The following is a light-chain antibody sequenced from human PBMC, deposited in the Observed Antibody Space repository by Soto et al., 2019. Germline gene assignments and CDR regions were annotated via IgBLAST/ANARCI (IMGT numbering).Light chain of an antibody. CDR1: QTIDNY. J-gene: IGKJ2*01. CDR2: GAS. V-gene: IGKV1-39*01. Sequence: DMQMTQSPSSLSASVGDRVTITCRPSQTIDNYLNWYQHKPGKAPKLLIYGASTLQSGVSSRFTGRASGTDFTLNIENLQAEDFATYYCPQTYTIPFAFGQGTKLEI. CDR3: PQTYTIPFA.